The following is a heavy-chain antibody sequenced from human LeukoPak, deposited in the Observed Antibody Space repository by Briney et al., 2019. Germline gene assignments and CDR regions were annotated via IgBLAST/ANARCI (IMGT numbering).Heavy chain of an antibody. CDR2: IKEDGSER. CDR1: GVTPRGYW. J-gene: IGHJ4*02. D-gene: IGHD2-15*01. CDR3: AKDLFGYCSGGTCNRYYFDY. Sequence: PGGSLRLSCAASGVTPRGYWMSWGRQAPGKGLEWVANIKEDGSERYYVDSVKGRFTISRDNAKNSVFLQMNSLRAEDTAVYYCAKDLFGYCSGGTCNRYYFDYWGQGTLVTVSS. V-gene: IGHV3-7*05.